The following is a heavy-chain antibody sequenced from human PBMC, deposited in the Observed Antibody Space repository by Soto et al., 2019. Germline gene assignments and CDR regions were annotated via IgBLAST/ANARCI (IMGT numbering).Heavy chain of an antibody. D-gene: IGHD6-19*01. CDR1: GGTFSSYA. V-gene: IGHV1-69*13. CDR3: ASGTRYSRGWQLEY. Sequence: SVKVSCKASGGTFSSYAISWVRQAPGQGLEWMGGIIPIFGTANYAQKFQGRVTITAGESTSTAYMERSSLRSEDTAVYYCASGTRYSRGWQLEYWGQGTLVNVAS. J-gene: IGHJ4*02. CDR2: IIPIFGTA.